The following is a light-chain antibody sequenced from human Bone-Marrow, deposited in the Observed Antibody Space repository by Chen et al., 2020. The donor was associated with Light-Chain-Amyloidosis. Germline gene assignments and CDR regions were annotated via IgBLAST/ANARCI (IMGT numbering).Light chain of an antibody. Sequence: EIVLTKSPGTLSLSPGEGANLSCRASQTISSNYLTWYQQKFGQAPRLRIYGSSSRATGIPDRFTGSGSGTDFTLTINRLEPEDFAMYYCQQYGTSPLTFGGGTKVEIK. CDR3: QQYGTSPLT. CDR1: QTISSNY. V-gene: IGKV3-20*01. CDR2: GSS. J-gene: IGKJ4*01.